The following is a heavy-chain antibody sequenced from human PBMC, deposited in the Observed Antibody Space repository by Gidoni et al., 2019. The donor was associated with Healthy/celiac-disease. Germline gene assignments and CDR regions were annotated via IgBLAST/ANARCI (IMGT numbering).Heavy chain of an antibody. J-gene: IGHJ4*02. CDR1: GFTFSSYA. D-gene: IGHD4-17*01. CDR2: ISSNGGST. CDR3: ARGPYGSKGPFDY. V-gene: IGHV3-64*01. Sequence: EVQLVESGGGLVQPGGSLRLSCAASGFTFSSYAMHWVRQAPGKGLEYVSAISSNGGSTYYANSVKGRFTISRDNSKNTLYLQMGSLRAEDMAVYYCARGPYGSKGPFDYWGQGTLVTVSS.